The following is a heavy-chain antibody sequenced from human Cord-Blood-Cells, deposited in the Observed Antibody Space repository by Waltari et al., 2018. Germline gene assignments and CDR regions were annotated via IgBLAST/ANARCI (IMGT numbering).Heavy chain of an antibody. CDR2: INPNSGGT. CDR3: ARLREGAFDI. V-gene: IGHV1-2*02. Sequence: QVQLVQSGAEVKKPGASVKVSCKASGYTFTGSYMHWVRQAPVQGLGGMGWINPNSGGTNYAKKFQGRVTMTRETSISTAYMELSRLRSDDTAVYYCARLREGAFDIWGQGTMVTVSS. CDR1: GYTFTGSY. J-gene: IGHJ3*02.